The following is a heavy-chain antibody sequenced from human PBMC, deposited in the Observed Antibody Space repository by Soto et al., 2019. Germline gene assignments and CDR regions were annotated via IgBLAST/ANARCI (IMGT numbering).Heavy chain of an antibody. D-gene: IGHD2-15*01. CDR2: IIPIFGTA. CDR3: ARESSLLDAFDI. Sequence: SVKVSCKASGYTFTSYDINWVRQATGQGLEWMGGIIPIFGTANYAQTFQGRVTITADKSTSTAYVELSSLRSEDTAVYYYARESSLLDAFDIWGQGTMVTVSS. V-gene: IGHV1-69*06. J-gene: IGHJ3*02. CDR1: GYTFTSYD.